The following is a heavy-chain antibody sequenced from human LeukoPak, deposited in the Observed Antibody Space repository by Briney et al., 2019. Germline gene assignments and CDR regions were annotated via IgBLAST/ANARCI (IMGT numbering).Heavy chain of an antibody. CDR1: GYTFTGCY. CDR2: INPNSGGT. D-gene: IGHD3-3*01. V-gene: IGHV1-2*06. Sequence: ASVKVSCKASGYTFTGCYMHWVRQAPGQGLEWMGRINPNSGGTNYAQKFQGRVTMTRDTSISTAYMELSRLRSDDTAVYYCARVGSGYYHNFDYWGQGTLVTVSS. CDR3: ARVGSGYYHNFDY. J-gene: IGHJ4*02.